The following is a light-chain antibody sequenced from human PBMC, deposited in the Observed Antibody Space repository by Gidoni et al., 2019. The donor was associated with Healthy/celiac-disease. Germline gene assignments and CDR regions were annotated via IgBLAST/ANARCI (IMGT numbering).Light chain of an antibody. CDR1: QRVSSN. J-gene: IGKJ2*01. Sequence: EIVMTQSPATLSVSPGERATLSCRASQRVSSNLAWYQQKPGQAPRLLIYGASTRATGIPAMFSGSGSGTEFTLTISSLQSEDFAVYYCQQYNNWPMYTFGQGTKLEIK. CDR3: QQYNNWPMYT. V-gene: IGKV3-15*01. CDR2: GAS.